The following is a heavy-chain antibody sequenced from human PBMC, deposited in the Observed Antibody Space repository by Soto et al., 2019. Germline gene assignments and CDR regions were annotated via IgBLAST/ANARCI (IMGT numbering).Heavy chain of an antibody. V-gene: IGHV3-23*01. Sequence: SGGGLVQPGGSLRLSCTASGFTFSSYVINWVRQAPGKGLEWVSGISGSGGNRYYADSMKGRFTVSRDNSKNTVYLQMNSLRADDTAVYYCAKERLSSAAAHYGLDVWGQGTTVTVSS. J-gene: IGHJ6*02. CDR2: ISGSGGNR. CDR3: AKERLSSAAAHYGLDV. D-gene: IGHD1-26*01. CDR1: GFTFSSYV.